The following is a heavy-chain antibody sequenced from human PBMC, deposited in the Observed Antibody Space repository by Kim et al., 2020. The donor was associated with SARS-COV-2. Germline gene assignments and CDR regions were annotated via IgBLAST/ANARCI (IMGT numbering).Heavy chain of an antibody. J-gene: IGHJ6*02. CDR2: INPSGGST. CDR3: ARDKPDTAMDYGMDV. D-gene: IGHD5-18*01. Sequence: ASMKVSCKASGYTFTSYYMHWVRQAPGQGLEWMGIINPSGGSTSYAQKFQGRVTMTRDTSTSTVYMELSSLRSEDTAVYYCARDKPDTAMDYGMDVWGQGTTVTVSS. CDR1: GYTFTSYY. V-gene: IGHV1-46*01.